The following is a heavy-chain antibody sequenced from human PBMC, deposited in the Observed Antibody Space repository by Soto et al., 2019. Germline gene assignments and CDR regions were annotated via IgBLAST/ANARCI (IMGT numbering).Heavy chain of an antibody. V-gene: IGHV3-23*01. CDR3: AKDREVVTATWFDP. CDR2: ISGSVSST. J-gene: IGHJ5*02. Sequence: GVSLRLSCASAGLHFSSYAMSWVRQAPGRGLEWVSGISGSVSSTFYADSVKGRFTISRESSKNTLYLQMNSLRAEDTAVYYCAKDREVVTATWFDPWGQGNLVTVS. CDR1: GLHFSSYA. D-gene: IGHD2-21*02.